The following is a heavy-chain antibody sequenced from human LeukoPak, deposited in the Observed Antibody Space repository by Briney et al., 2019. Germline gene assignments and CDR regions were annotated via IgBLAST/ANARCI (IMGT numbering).Heavy chain of an antibody. V-gene: IGHV4-61*02. J-gene: IGHJ3*02. CDR1: GGSIRSSDYY. D-gene: IGHD3-22*01. Sequence: SETLSLTCTVSGGSIRSSDYYWSWIRQPAGKGLEWIGRIYTSGSTNYNPSLKSRVTISVDTSKNQFSLKLSSVTAADTAVYYCACLTTADAFDIWGQGTMVTVSS. CDR3: ACLTTADAFDI. CDR2: IYTSGST.